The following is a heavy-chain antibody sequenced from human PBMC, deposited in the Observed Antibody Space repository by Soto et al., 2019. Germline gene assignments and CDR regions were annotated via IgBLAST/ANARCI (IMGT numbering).Heavy chain of an antibody. V-gene: IGHV1-69*13. CDR2: VIPIGTI. Sequence: WASVKVSCKASGGSFSSHAISWVRQAPGQGLECMGGVIPIGTINYAQNFRGRVTFTADESTSTSYMELSSLRSEDTAVYYCASVNGYYTRGYYFDSWGQGTLVTVSS. CDR3: ASVNGYYTRGYYFDS. CDR1: GGSFSSHA. D-gene: IGHD3-3*01. J-gene: IGHJ4*02.